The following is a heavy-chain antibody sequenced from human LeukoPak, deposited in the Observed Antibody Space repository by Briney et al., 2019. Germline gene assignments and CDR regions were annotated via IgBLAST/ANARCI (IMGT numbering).Heavy chain of an antibody. Sequence: SSETLSLTCTVSGGSISSSSYYWGWIRQPPGKGLEWIGSIYYSGSTYYNPSLKSRVTISVDTSKNQFSLKLSSVTAADTAVYYCARDPAAATEGNYWGQGTLVTVSS. CDR1: GGSISSSSYY. J-gene: IGHJ4*02. CDR3: ARDPAAATEGNY. D-gene: IGHD6-13*01. V-gene: IGHV4-39*02. CDR2: IYYSGST.